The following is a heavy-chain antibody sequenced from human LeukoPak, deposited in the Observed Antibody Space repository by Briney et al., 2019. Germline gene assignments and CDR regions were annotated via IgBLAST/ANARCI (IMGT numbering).Heavy chain of an antibody. V-gene: IGHV4-31*03. CDR2: IYDSRFT. J-gene: IGHJ4*02. D-gene: IGHD6-13*01. CDR3: AGGSDSSKMRY. CDR1: GGSISSGGHY. Sequence: SETLSLTCTVSGGSISSGGHYWSWIRQPPGKGLEWIGCIYDSRFTYYNSSLESRVSISVDSFENQLSLRLTSVTAADTAVYFCAGGSDSSKMRYWGQGTLVTVSS.